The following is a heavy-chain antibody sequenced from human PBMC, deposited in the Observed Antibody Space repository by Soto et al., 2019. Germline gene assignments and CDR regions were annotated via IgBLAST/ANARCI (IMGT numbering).Heavy chain of an antibody. J-gene: IGHJ4*02. D-gene: IGHD7-27*01. CDR2: IYHTGST. Sequence: QVQLQESGPEVVKPSQTLSLTCSVSGGSISIVGHYWTWIRQPPGKGLEWIGSIYHTGSTYYSKSLRSRLTISIDTSQSQFSLRLNSVTAADTAVYYCARATGALRSRNCDYWGQGRLVTVSS. CDR1: GGSISIVGHY. V-gene: IGHV4-31*03. CDR3: ARATGALRSRNCDY.